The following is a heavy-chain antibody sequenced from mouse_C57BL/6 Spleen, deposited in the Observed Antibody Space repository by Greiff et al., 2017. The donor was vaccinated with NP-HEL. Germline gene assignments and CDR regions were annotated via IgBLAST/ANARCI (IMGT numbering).Heavy chain of an antibody. CDR1: GFTFSDYG. CDR2: ISSGSSTI. D-gene: IGHD1-1*01. J-gene: IGHJ2*01. V-gene: IGHV5-17*01. CDR3: ARRDYYGSSLYFGY. Sequence: EVHLVESGGGLVKPGGSLKLSCAASGFTFSDYGMHWVRQAPEKGLEWVAYISSGSSTIYYADTVKGRFTISRDNAKNTLFLQMTSLRSEDTGMYYCARRDYYGSSLYFGYWGQGTTLTVSS.